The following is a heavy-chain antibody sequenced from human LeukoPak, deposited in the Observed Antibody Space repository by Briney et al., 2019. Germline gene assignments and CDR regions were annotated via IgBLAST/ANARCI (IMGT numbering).Heavy chain of an antibody. CDR1: GFTFSSYA. CDR3: ARRSWSDAFDI. Sequence: GGSLRLSCATSGFTFSSYAMHWVRQAPGKGLEWVAVISYDGSNKYYADSVKGRFTISRDNSKNTLYLQMNSLRAEDTAVYYCARRSWSDAFDIWGQGTMVTVSS. D-gene: IGHD2-8*02. CDR2: ISYDGSNK. J-gene: IGHJ3*02. V-gene: IGHV3-30-3*01.